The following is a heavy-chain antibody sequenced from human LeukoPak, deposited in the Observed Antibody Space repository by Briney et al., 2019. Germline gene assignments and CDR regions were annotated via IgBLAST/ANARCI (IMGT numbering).Heavy chain of an antibody. CDR2: ISNGGDYK. D-gene: IGHD3-16*01. V-gene: IGHV3-11*06. J-gene: IGHJ4*02. CDR3: ARDVGAVLGEVYFDF. CDR1: GGSFSGYY. Sequence: LSLTCAVYGGSFSGYYWSWIRQPPGKGLEWVSSISNGGDYKRYAGSVRGRLTISRDNARNSMFLQMNSLRVEDTALYYCARDVGAVLGEVYFDFWGQGTLVTVSS.